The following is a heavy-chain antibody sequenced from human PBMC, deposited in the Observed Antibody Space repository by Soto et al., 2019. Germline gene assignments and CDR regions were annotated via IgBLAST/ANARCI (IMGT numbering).Heavy chain of an antibody. Sequence: VQLVESGGGLGQPGGSLRLSCAASGFIFSNYGMHWVRQAPGKGLEWVALISYDGANKYYADSVKGPFTISRDNPKNTLYLQMNSLRLEDTAVYYCAKGKYYDSSGLYYFESWGQGTLVTVSS. V-gene: IGHV3-30*18. CDR1: GFIFSNYG. D-gene: IGHD3-22*01. J-gene: IGHJ4*02. CDR2: ISYDGANK. CDR3: AKGKYYDSSGLYYFES.